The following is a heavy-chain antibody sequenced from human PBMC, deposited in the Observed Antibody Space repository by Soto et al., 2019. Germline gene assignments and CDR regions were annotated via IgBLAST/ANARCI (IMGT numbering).Heavy chain of an antibody. Sequence: VKVSCKASGGTFSSYAISWVRQAPGQGLEWMGGIIPIFGTANYAQKFQGRVTITADESTSTAYMELSSLRSEDTAVYYCARDLGRYFDWLLYGDYYYGMDVWGQGTTVTVSS. D-gene: IGHD3-9*01. CDR3: ARDLGRYFDWLLYGDYYYGMDV. CDR2: IIPIFGTA. J-gene: IGHJ6*02. CDR1: GGTFSSYA. V-gene: IGHV1-69*01.